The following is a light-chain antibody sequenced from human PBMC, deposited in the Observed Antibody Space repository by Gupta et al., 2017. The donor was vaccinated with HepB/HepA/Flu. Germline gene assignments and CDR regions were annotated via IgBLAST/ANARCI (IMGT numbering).Light chain of an antibody. CDR2: VAY. J-gene: IGKJ1*01. V-gene: IGKV3-11*01. Sequence: SVLTQSPATLSLPPVAVATLSCRASPSVSSYLAWYQQKPGQAPRLLMYVAYNRATGIQARFSGSGPGTDFTLTSISPATEDFVAYCMHQRRDWPFGQGTKVEIK. CDR1: PSVSSY. CDR3: HQRRDWP.